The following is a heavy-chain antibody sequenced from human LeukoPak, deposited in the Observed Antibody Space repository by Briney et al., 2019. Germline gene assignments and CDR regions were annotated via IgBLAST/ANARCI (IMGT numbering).Heavy chain of an antibody. V-gene: IGHV3-7*01. CDR2: IKQDGSEK. J-gene: IGHJ3*01. Sequence: PGGSLRLSCAASGFTVSSNYMSWVRQAPGKGLEWVANIKQDGSEKYYVDSVKGRFTISRDNAKNSLYLQMNCLRAEDTAVYYCARERYLEDWGQGTMVTVSS. CDR1: GFTVSSNY. CDR3: ARERYLED. D-gene: IGHD2-2*01.